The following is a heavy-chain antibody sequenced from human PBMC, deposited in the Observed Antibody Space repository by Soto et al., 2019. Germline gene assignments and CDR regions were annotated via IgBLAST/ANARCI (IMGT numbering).Heavy chain of an antibody. D-gene: IGHD6-13*01. CDR2: ISSGSEYR. CDR1: GFTFSSYN. CDR3: TRDRQLIQDWFDP. J-gene: IGHJ5*02. V-gene: IGHV3-21*01. Sequence: ESGGGLAKPGGSLRLSCVGSGFTFSSYNMNWVRQAPGKGLEWVSFISSGSEYRYYADSVKGRFNISRDNAQNSLYLHLNSLRAEDTAVYYCTRDRQLIQDWFDPWGQGTPVTVSS.